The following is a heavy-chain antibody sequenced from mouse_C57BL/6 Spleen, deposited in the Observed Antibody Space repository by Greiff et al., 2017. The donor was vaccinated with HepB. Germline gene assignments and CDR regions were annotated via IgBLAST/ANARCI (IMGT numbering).Heavy chain of an antibody. Sequence: VKLQESGAELVRPGTSVKVSCKASGYAFTNYLIEWVKQRPGQGLEWIGVINPGSGGTNYNEKFKGKATLTADKSSSTAHMQLSSLTSEDSAVYVCARGGTAQATFAYWGQGTLVTVSA. V-gene: IGHV1-54*01. CDR2: INPGSGGT. J-gene: IGHJ3*01. D-gene: IGHD3-2*02. CDR1: GYAFTNYL. CDR3: ARGGTAQATFAY.